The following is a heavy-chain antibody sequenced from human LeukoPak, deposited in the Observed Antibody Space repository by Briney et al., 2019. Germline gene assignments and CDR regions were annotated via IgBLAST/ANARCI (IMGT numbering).Heavy chain of an antibody. D-gene: IGHD3-10*01. V-gene: IGHV3-48*03. Sequence: PGGSLRLSCAASGFTFSSYEMNWVRQAPGKGLEWVSYISSSGSTIYYADSVKGRFTISRDNAKNSLYLQMNSLRAEDTAVHYCATYGSGSFFDYWGQGTLVTVSS. CDR2: ISSSGSTI. CDR1: GFTFSSYE. CDR3: ATYGSGSFFDY. J-gene: IGHJ4*02.